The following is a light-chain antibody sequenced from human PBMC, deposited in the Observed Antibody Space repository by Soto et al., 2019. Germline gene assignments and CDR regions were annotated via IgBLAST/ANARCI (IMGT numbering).Light chain of an antibody. CDR2: DAS. V-gene: IGKV3-20*01. J-gene: IGKJ1*01. CDR1: QSVSSSY. CDR3: QAYGSTRT. Sequence: EIVLTQSPGTLSLSPGERATLSCRASQSVSSSYLAWYQQKPGQAPRLLIYDASSRATGIPDRFSGSGSGTDCTLTISKLEPEDFAVDYCQAYGSTRTFGQATKVEIK.